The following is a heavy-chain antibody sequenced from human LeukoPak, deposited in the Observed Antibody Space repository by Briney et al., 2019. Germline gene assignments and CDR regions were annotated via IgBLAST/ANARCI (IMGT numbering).Heavy chain of an antibody. CDR2: ISWYSGSI. Sequence: GGSLRLSCAVSGFTFDDYAMHWVRQAPGKGLEWVSGISWYSGSIVYADSVKGRFTISRDNAKNSLYLQMNSLRAEDTALYYCAKGDYDSSGYYGGLEYWGQGTLVTVSS. CDR3: AKGDYDSSGYYGGLEY. J-gene: IGHJ4*02. D-gene: IGHD3-22*01. V-gene: IGHV3-9*01. CDR1: GFTFDDYA.